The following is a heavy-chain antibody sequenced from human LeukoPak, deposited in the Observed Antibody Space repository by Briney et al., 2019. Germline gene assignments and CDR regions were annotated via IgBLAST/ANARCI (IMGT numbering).Heavy chain of an antibody. V-gene: IGHV3-30*02. D-gene: IGHD6-19*01. CDR2: IRYDGSNK. CDR1: GFTFSSYV. J-gene: IGHJ4*02. Sequence: GESLKISCAASGFTFSSYVMHWVRQAPGKGLGGVSFIRYDGSNKYYADSVKGRFTISRDNSKNTLYLQMNSLRAEDTAVYYCAKDRSSGWYYFDYWGQGTLVTASS. CDR3: AKDRSSGWYYFDY.